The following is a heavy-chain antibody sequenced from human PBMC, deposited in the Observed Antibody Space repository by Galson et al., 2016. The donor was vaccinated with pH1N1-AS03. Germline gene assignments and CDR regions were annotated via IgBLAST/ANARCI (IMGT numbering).Heavy chain of an antibody. CDR3: ARGWYDIWTGYLVDPFDY. Sequence: SLRLSCAASGFTFSDYYMSWIRQAPGKGLEWISCITSSGGSGPTIYYADSVKGRFTISRDNAKNSLYLQMNSLRAHDTAVYYCARGWYDIWTGYLVDPFDYWGQEALVTVSS. V-gene: IGHV3-11*01. CDR1: GFTFSDYY. J-gene: IGHJ4*02. D-gene: IGHD3-9*01. CDR2: ITSSGGSGPTI.